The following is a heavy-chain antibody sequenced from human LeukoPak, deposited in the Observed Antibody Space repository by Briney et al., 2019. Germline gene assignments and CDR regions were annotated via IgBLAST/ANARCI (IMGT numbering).Heavy chain of an antibody. CDR1: GFTVSSNY. Sequence: PGGSLRLSCAASGFTVSSNYMSWVRQAPGKGLEWVSVIYSGGSTYYADSVKGRFTISRDNSKNTLYLQMNSLRAEDTAVYYCASCTISSSWRYFDYWGQGTLVTVSS. CDR3: ASCTISSSWRYFDY. J-gene: IGHJ4*02. D-gene: IGHD6-13*01. V-gene: IGHV3-66*01. CDR2: IYSGGST.